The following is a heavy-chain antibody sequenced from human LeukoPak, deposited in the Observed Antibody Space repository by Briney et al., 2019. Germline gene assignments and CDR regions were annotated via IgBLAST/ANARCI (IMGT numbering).Heavy chain of an antibody. CDR1: GFNFSIYS. V-gene: IGHV3-48*01. CDR2: ITRSSTTI. Sequence: PGGSLRLSCAASGFNFSIYSMNWVRQAPGKGLEWVSYITRSSTTIYYAASVKGRFTISRDNAKNSLYLQMNSLRVEDTAIYYCAKEGAYTIFDYWGQGTLVTVSS. J-gene: IGHJ4*02. CDR3: AKEGAYTIFDY. D-gene: IGHD2-21*01.